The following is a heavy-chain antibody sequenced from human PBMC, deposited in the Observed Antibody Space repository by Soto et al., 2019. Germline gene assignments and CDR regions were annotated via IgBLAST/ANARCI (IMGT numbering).Heavy chain of an antibody. CDR2: IIPIFGTA. Sequence: KASGGTFSSYAISWVRQAPGQGLEWMGGIIPIFGTANYAQKFQGRVTITADESTSTAYMELSSLRSEDTAVYYCARDSSSWYNWFDPWGQGTLVTVSS. V-gene: IGHV1-69*01. J-gene: IGHJ5*02. CDR3: ARDSSSWYNWFDP. D-gene: IGHD6-13*01. CDR1: GGTFSSYA.